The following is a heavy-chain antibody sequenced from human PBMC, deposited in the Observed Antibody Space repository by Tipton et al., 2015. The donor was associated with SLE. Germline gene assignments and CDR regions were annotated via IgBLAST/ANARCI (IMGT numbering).Heavy chain of an antibody. CDR1: GFTFNTYA. CDR2: ISGSGRT. D-gene: IGHD3-9*01. CDR3: ARDVSNDILTGYYPFDY. J-gene: IGHJ4*02. V-gene: IGHV3-23*01. Sequence: SLRLSCAASGFTFNTYAMSWVRQAPGKGLEWVSGISGSGRTFYADSVKGRFTISRDNAKNSLYLQMNSLRAEDTAVYYCARDVSNDILTGYYPFDYWGQGTLVPVSS.